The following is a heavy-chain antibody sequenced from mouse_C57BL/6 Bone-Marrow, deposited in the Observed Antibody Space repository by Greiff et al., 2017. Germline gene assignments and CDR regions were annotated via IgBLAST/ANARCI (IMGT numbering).Heavy chain of an antibody. D-gene: IGHD2-3*01. CDR2: IYPGVGDT. J-gene: IGHJ3*01. V-gene: IGHV1-80*01. CDR1: GYAFRSYW. CDR3: ARGSMMVTKFAY. Sequence: VQLQQSGAELVKPGASVKISCKASGYAFRSYWMTWVKQRPGKGLEWIGQIYPGVGDTNYNGKFKGKATLTADKSSSTAYMELSSLTSEDSAVYFCARGSMMVTKFAYWGQGTLVTVSA.